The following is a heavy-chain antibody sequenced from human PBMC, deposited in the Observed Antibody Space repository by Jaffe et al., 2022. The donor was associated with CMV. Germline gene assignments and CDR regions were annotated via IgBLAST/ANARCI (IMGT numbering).Heavy chain of an antibody. D-gene: IGHD3-22*01. J-gene: IGHJ3*01. Sequence: EVQLVESGGGLVQPGGSLRLSCAASGFRLSNFEINWVRQAPGKGLEWVAYVSSSGSPIYYADSVKGRFIISRDNGRNSVYLQMNSLRVEDTAVYYCVRDQEDYQYDGSGRGYAYDLWGQGTVVTVSS. CDR2: VSSSGSPI. CDR3: VRDQEDYQYDGSGRGYAYDL. CDR1: GFRLSNFE. V-gene: IGHV3-48*03.